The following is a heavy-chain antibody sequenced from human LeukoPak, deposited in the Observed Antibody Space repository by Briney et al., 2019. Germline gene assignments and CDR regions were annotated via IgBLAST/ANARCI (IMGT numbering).Heavy chain of an antibody. Sequence: GESLKISCRGSGYSFTKYWIGRVRQMPGRGLEWMGIIYPGDSDTRYSPSFQGQVTISADKSISTAYLQWSSLKASDTAMYYCARLVRAVTRTRFDPWGQGTLVTVSS. CDR1: GYSFTKYW. CDR3: ARLVRAVTRTRFDP. J-gene: IGHJ5*02. V-gene: IGHV5-51*01. CDR2: IYPGDSDT. D-gene: IGHD3-3*01.